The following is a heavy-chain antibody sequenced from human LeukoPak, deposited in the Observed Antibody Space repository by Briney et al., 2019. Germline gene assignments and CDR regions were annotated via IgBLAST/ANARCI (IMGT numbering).Heavy chain of an antibody. Sequence: PSETLSLTCTVSGGSIKDFYWSWIRQPAGKGLEGIGRIYASGTTNYNPSLNGRVTMSVDTSKNQFSLKLHSVTAADTALYYCARDFRYSSGWYWFDPWGQGTLVTVSS. CDR2: IYASGTT. CDR3: ARDFRYSSGWYWFDP. J-gene: IGHJ5*02. CDR1: GGSIKDFY. D-gene: IGHD6-19*01. V-gene: IGHV4-4*07.